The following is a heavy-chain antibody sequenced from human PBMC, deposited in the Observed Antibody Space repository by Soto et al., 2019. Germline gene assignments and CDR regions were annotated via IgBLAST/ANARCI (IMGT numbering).Heavy chain of an antibody. CDR3: VGGQYYFDY. Sequence: QVQLVESGGGVVQAGRSLRLSCAASGFPFTSYGMHWVREGPDKGLEWVAVISYDGSDKYYADSVKGLFTISRDNSKNTLYLQINSLRPEDTALYYCVGGQYYFDYRGQGTLVIVSS. V-gene: IGHV3-30*03. D-gene: IGHD3-10*01. J-gene: IGHJ4*02. CDR2: ISYDGSDK. CDR1: GFPFTSYG.